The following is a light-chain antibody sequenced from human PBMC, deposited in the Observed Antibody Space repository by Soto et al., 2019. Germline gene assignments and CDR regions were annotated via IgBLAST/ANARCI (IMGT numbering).Light chain of an antibody. CDR2: DAS. Sequence: DIQMTQSPSTLSASLGAKVTITCRASQSIGTWLAWYQQTPGRAPDLLIYDASSLQSGVPSRFSGSGSGTEFTLTISSLQPDDFATYFCQQFKTYPITFGQGTRLEIK. CDR3: QQFKTYPIT. V-gene: IGKV1-5*01. CDR1: QSIGTW. J-gene: IGKJ5*01.